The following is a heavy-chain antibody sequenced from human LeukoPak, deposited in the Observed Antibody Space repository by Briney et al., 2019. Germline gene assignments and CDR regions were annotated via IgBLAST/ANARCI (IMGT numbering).Heavy chain of an antibody. CDR1: GFTFSSYA. J-gene: IGHJ4*02. Sequence: GGSLRLSCAASGFTFSSYAMSWVRQAPEKGLEWVSTITGSGGSAYYADSAKGRSTISRDNSKNTLYLQMNSLRAEDTAVYYCARGPYYYDSSGYYPPDYWGQGTLVTVSS. V-gene: IGHV3-23*01. CDR3: ARGPYYYDSSGYYPPDY. CDR2: ITGSGGSA. D-gene: IGHD3-22*01.